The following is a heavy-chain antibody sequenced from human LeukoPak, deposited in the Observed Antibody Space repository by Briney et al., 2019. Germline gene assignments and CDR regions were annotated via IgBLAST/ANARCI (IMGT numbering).Heavy chain of an antibody. CDR2: ISGSGGST. D-gene: IGHD3-22*01. CDR1: GFTFSSYA. Sequence: QPGGSLRLSCAASGFTFSSYAMSWVRQAQGKGLEWVSAISGSGGSTYYADSVKGRFTISRDNFKNTLYLQMNSLRAEDTAVYYCATVTYYYDSSGPYSDYWGQGTLVTVSS. V-gene: IGHV3-23*01. CDR3: ATVTYYYDSSGPYSDY. J-gene: IGHJ4*02.